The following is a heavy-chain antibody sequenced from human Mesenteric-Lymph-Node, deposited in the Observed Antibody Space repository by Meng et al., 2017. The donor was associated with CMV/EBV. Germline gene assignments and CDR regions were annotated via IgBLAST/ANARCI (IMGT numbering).Heavy chain of an antibody. Sequence: GESLKISCAASGFTFSSYSMNWVRQAQGKGLEWVSSISSSSSYIYYADSVKGRFTISRDNAKNSLYLQMNSLRAEDTAVYYCARDTNLLFMNVWGQGTTVTVSS. CDR2: ISSSSSYI. V-gene: IGHV3-21*01. CDR1: GFTFSSYS. CDR3: ARDTNLLFMNV. J-gene: IGHJ6*02. D-gene: IGHD2/OR15-2a*01.